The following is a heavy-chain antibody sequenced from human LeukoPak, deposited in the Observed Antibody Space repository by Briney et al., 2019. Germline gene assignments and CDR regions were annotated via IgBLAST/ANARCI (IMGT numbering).Heavy chain of an antibody. CDR3: ARVSYTPGSEFYYMDV. CDR1: GGTFSSYA. V-gene: IGHV1-69*05. Sequence: ASVKVSCKASGGTFSSYAISWVRQAPGQGLEWMGGIIPIFGTANYAQKFQGRVTITTDESTSTAYMELSSLRSEDTAVYYCARVSYTPGSEFYYMDVWGKGTTVTVSS. D-gene: IGHD1-26*01. CDR2: IIPIFGTA. J-gene: IGHJ6*03.